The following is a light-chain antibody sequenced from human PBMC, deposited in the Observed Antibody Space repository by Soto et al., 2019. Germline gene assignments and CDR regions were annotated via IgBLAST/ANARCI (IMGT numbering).Light chain of an antibody. Sequence: QSALTQPASVFGSPGQSITISCTGTSSDVGGYNYVSWYQQHPGKAPKLMIYDVSNRPSGVSNRFSGSKSGNTASLTISGLQAEDEADYSRRSYTSSSTLVVFGGGTKLTVL. V-gene: IGLV2-14*01. J-gene: IGLJ2*01. CDR2: DVS. CDR3: RSYTSSSTLVV. CDR1: SSDVGGYNY.